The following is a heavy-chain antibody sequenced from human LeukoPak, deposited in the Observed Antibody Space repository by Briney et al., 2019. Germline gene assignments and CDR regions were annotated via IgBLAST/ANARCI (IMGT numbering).Heavy chain of an antibody. CDR3: ASHFEWGVWPQYYPAMDV. CDR1: GDKLSTYW. V-gene: IGHV5-51*01. J-gene: IGHJ6*02. D-gene: IGHD3-3*01. CDR2: IHPDGSDA. Sequence: GESLKISCNVSGDKLSTYWIGWVRQMTGEGLQWMGSIHPDGSDAKYSPSFQGQVTISVDKSIRTAYLHWSSLQASDTAQYYCASHFEWGVWPQYYPAMDVWGQGTAVTVSS.